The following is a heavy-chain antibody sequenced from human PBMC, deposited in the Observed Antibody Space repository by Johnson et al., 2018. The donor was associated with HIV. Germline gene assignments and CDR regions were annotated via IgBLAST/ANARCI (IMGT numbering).Heavy chain of an antibody. Sequence: VQLVESGGGLVQPGGSLRLSCAASGFTFSSYAMNWVRRAPGKGLEYVSAICSDGDTTYYANSVKGRFNISRDNSKNTLYLQMGSPRADYTAVYYRAKASYWAFDIWGQGTMVTVSS. CDR3: AKASYWAFDI. D-gene: IGHD1-26*01. J-gene: IGHJ3*02. V-gene: IGHV3-64*01. CDR2: ICSDGDTT. CDR1: GFTFSSYA.